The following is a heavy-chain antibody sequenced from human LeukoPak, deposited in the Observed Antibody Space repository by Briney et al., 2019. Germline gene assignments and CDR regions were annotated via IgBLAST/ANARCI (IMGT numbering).Heavy chain of an antibody. J-gene: IGHJ4*02. CDR2: INHSGST. V-gene: IGHV4-34*01. Sequence: SETLSLTCAVYGGSFSGYYWSWIRQPPGKGLEWIGEINHSGSTNYNPSLKSRVTISVDTSKNQFSLKLSSVIAADTAVYYCARGRGDSSGYYYFDYWGQGTLVTVSS. D-gene: IGHD3-22*01. CDR3: ARGRGDSSGYYYFDY. CDR1: GGSFSGYY.